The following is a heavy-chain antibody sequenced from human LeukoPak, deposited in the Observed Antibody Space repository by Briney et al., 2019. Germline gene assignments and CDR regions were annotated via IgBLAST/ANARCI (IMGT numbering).Heavy chain of an antibody. CDR1: GFPFSSYW. Sequence: GGSLRLSCVASGFPFSSYWMTWVRQAPGKGLEWVANIKQDGSKKSYVDSVKGRFTISRDNSKNTLYLQMNSLRAEDTAVYYCAKERWNYYDSSGYPAFDYWGQGTLVTVSS. V-gene: IGHV3-7*03. D-gene: IGHD3-22*01. CDR2: IKQDGSKK. J-gene: IGHJ4*02. CDR3: AKERWNYYDSSGYPAFDY.